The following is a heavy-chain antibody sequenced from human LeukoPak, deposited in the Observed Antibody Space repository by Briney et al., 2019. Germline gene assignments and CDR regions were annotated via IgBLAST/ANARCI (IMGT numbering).Heavy chain of an antibody. CDR2: IFDGKTI. D-gene: IGHD5-24*01. Sequence: SETLSLTCAVYGESLNYYYWSWIRQSPGKGLEWIGDIFDGKTINYNPSLRSRVTISAATSSQQSSLSLRSVTAADTAVYFCASGAWATRLNSWAQGALVIVSS. CDR3: ASGAWATRLNS. CDR1: GESLNYYY. J-gene: IGHJ4*02. V-gene: IGHV4-34*12.